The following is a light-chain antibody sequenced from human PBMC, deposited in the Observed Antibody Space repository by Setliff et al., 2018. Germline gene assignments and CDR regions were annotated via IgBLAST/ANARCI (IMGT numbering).Light chain of an antibody. CDR1: SSDVGGYKY. CDR2: DVN. J-gene: IGLJ1*01. CDR3: NSYTRSDTFV. Sequence: QSALTQPASVSGSPGQSITISCTGTSSDVGGYKYVSWYQHHPGKAPKVVIYDVNQRPSGDSNRFSGSKSGNTASLSISGLQAEDEADYYCNSYTRSDTFVFGTGTKVTVL. V-gene: IGLV2-14*03.